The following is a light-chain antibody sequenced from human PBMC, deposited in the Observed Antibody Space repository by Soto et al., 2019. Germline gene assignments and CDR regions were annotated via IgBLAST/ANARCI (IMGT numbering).Light chain of an antibody. Sequence: EIVSTQSPGTLSLSPGERATLSCRASRSVSSSYLAWYQQKPGQAPRLLIYGASSRATGIPDRFSGSGSGTDFTLTISRLEPEDFAVYYCQQYGSSPLYTFGQGTKLEIK. CDR1: RSVSSSY. CDR2: GAS. CDR3: QQYGSSPLYT. V-gene: IGKV3-20*01. J-gene: IGKJ2*01.